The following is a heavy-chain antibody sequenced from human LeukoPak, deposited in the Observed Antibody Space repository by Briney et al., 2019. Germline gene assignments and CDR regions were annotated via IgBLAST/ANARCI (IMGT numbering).Heavy chain of an antibody. CDR2: VRYDGSKK. V-gene: IGHV3-30*02. CDR1: GFTFDIYS. Sequence: GGSLRLSCAASGFTFDIYSMHWVRQAPGKGLEWVAFVRYDGSKKNYADSVKGRFTISRDNSKTTLYLEMNSLRVEDTAIYYCAKDGRGTITGTTFDYWGQGTLVTVSS. J-gene: IGHJ4*02. D-gene: IGHD1-7*01. CDR3: AKDGRGTITGTTFDY.